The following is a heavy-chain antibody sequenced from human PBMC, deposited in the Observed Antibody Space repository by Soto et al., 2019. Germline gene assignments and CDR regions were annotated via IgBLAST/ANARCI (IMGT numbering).Heavy chain of an antibody. D-gene: IGHD2-15*01. Sequence: QVQLQESGPGLVKPSETLSLTCTVSGGSTSSYYWSWIRQPPEKGLEWVGYTYYSGSTNYNPSPKSRVTISADTSKNQFSLRLSSLTAADTAVYYCARGYCSGGTCYSRPFDIWGQGTMVTVSS. CDR2: TYYSGST. J-gene: IGHJ3*02. V-gene: IGHV4-59*01. CDR1: GGSTSSYY. CDR3: ARGYCSGGTCYSRPFDI.